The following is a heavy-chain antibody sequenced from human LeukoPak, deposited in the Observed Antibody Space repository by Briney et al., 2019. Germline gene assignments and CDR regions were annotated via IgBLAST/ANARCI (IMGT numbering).Heavy chain of an antibody. J-gene: IGHJ6*03. CDR3: ARSDHLRWIYYYYMDV. CDR1: GGTFSSYA. CDR2: IIPIFGTA. D-gene: IGHD2-21*01. V-gene: IGHV1-69*01. Sequence: EASVKVSCKASGGTFSSYAISWVRQAPGQGLEWMGGIIPIFGTANYAQKFQGRVTITADESTSTAYMELSSLRSEDTAVYYCARSDHLRWIYYYYMDVWGKGTTVTVSS.